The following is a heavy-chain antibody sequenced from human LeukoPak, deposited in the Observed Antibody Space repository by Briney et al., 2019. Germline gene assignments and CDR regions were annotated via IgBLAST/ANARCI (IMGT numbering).Heavy chain of an antibody. CDR3: ASGTSYGYVWDY. J-gene: IGHJ4*02. D-gene: IGHD5-12*01. CDR1: GFTFSSYS. V-gene: IGHV3-7*01. CDR2: IKQDGREK. Sequence: PGGSLRLSCAASGFTFSSYSMNWVRQAPGKGLEWVANIKQDGREKYYVDSVKGRFTISRDNAKNSLYLQMNSLRAEDTAVYYCASGTSYGYVWDYWGQGTLVTVSS.